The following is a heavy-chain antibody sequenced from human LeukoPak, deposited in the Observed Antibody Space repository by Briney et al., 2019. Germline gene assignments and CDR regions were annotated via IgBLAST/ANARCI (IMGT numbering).Heavy chain of an antibody. J-gene: IGHJ3*02. D-gene: IGHD3-22*01. Sequence: ASVKVSCKASGGTFSSYAISWVRQAPGQGLEWMGGIIPIFGTANYAQKFQGRVTITADESTSTAYMELSSLRSEDTAVYYCARDNLPSYYDSSGYPKGAFDIWGQGTMVTVSS. CDR3: ARDNLPSYYDSSGYPKGAFDI. CDR1: GGTFSSYA. CDR2: IIPIFGTA. V-gene: IGHV1-69*13.